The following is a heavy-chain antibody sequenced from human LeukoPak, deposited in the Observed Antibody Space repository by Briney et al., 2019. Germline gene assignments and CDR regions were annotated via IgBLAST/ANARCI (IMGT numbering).Heavy chain of an antibody. V-gene: IGHV1-69*05. J-gene: IGHJ4*02. CDR3: ASGCSGGSCYHKNFLFDY. CDR1: GGTFSSYA. D-gene: IGHD2-15*01. Sequence: GASVKVSCKASGGTFSSYAISWVRQAPGQGLEWMGGIIPIFGTANYAQKFQGRVTITTDESTSTAYMELSSLRSEDTAVYYCASGCSGGSCYHKNFLFDYWGQGTLVTVSS. CDR2: IIPIFGTA.